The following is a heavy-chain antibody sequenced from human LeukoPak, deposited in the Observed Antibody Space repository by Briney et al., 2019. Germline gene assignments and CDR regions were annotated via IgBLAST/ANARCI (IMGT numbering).Heavy chain of an antibody. CDR1: GFTFSSYG. D-gene: IGHD2-2*02. CDR3: AKWGCSSTSCYSNGAFDI. J-gene: IGHJ3*02. Sequence: GGSLRLSCAASGFTFSSYGMHWVRLAPGKGLECVAFIRYDGSNKYYADSVKGRFTISRDNSKNTLYLQMNSLRAEDTAVYYCAKWGCSSTSCYSNGAFDIWGQGTMVTVSS. V-gene: IGHV3-30*02. CDR2: IRYDGSNK.